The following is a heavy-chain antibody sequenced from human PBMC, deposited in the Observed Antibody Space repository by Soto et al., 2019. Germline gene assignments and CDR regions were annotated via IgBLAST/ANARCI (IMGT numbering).Heavy chain of an antibody. Sequence: QVQLQESGPGLVKPSQTLSLTCTVSGDSISRGSFYWSWFRHHPGKGLEWIGFIYYSGSTYYNPSLQSRVTISVDSSKNQFSLRLSSVTAADTALYYCARGPKQLGGSFYYGLDVWGQGTTVTVSS. CDR1: GDSISRGSFY. D-gene: IGHD1-1*01. CDR2: IYYSGST. CDR3: ARGPKQLGGSFYYGLDV. V-gene: IGHV4-31*03. J-gene: IGHJ6*02.